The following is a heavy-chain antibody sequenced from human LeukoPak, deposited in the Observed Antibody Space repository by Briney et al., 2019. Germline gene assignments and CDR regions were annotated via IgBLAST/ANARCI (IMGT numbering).Heavy chain of an antibody. CDR1: ELTSSSLT. CDR3: ARDRRE. V-gene: IGHV3-21*01. CDR2: ISSSSSYI. J-gene: IGHJ4*02. Sequence: GGSLEPPWQPLELTSSSLTMNWARQAQGKGLEWVSSISSSSSYIYYADSVKGRFTISRDNAKNSLYLQMNSLRAEDTAVYYCARDRREWGQGTLVTVSS.